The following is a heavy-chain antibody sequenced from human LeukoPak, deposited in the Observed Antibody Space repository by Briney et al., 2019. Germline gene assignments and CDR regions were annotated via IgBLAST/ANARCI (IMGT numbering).Heavy chain of an antibody. CDR1: GFTFSSYA. CDR2: ISHDGNNK. D-gene: IGHD7-27*01. CDR3: ARGALGQDFDY. Sequence: GGSLRLSCAASGFTFSSYAIHWVRQAPGKGLEWVTIISHDGNNKYFADFVKGRFTISRDNSKNTLYLQMNSLRAEDTAVYYCARGALGQDFDYWGRGTLVTVSS. V-gene: IGHV3-30*04. J-gene: IGHJ4*02.